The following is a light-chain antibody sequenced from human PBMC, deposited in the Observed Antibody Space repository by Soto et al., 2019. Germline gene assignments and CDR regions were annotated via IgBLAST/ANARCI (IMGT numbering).Light chain of an antibody. V-gene: IGLV2-11*01. CDR2: DVT. Sequence: SVLTQPRSASGSPGHSVTISCTGTSSDVGGYNCVSWYQQHPGKAPQLIIYDVTQRPSGVPDRFSGSKSGNTASLSITGLQAEDEADYYCCSHSASYTFVFGTGTKVTVL. CDR3: CSHSASYTFV. J-gene: IGLJ1*01. CDR1: SSDVGGYNC.